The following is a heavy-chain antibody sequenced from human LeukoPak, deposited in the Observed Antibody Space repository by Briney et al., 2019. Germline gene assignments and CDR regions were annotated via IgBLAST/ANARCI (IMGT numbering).Heavy chain of an antibody. Sequence: PSETLSLTCTVSGGSISSYYWGWIRQPPGKGLEWIGYISYSGSTSYSPSLQSRVTISVDTSKNHLSLKLTSVTAADTAVYYCATTSGGADFLGYFDYWGQGALVTVSS. J-gene: IGHJ4*02. V-gene: IGHV4-59*01. CDR1: GGSISSYY. CDR3: ATTSGGADFLGYFDY. D-gene: IGHD2-21*01. CDR2: ISYSGST.